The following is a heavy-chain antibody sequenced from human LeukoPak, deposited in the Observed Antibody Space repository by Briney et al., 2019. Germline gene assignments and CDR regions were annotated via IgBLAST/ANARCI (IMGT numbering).Heavy chain of an antibody. V-gene: IGHV1-2*02. CDR1: GYTFTGYY. J-gene: IGHJ4*02. D-gene: IGHD3-16*02. CDR2: INPNSGGT. Sequence: ASVKVSCKASGYTFTGYYMHWVRQAPGQGLEWMGWINPNSGGTNYARKFQGRVTMTRDTSISTAYMELSRLRSDDTAAYYCARHLYDYVWGSYRYGFDYWGQGTLVTVSS. CDR3: ARHLYDYVWGSYRYGFDY.